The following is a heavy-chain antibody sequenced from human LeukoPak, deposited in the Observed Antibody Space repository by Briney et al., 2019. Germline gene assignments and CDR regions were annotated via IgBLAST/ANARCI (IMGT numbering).Heavy chain of an antibody. J-gene: IGHJ4*02. CDR1: GYTFTDYY. Sequence: SVKVSCKASGYTFTDYYIHWVRQAPGQGLEWMGRILVILGMTNYAQKLQGRVTITADTSTSTAYMELSSLRSEDTAVYYCARSMVRGMPDYWGQGTLVTVSS. CDR3: ARSMVRGMPDY. CDR2: ILVILGMT. V-gene: IGHV1-69*02. D-gene: IGHD3-10*01.